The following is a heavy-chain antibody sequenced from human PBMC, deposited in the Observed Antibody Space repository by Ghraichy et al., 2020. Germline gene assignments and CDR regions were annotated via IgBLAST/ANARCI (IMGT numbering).Heavy chain of an antibody. Sequence: ASVKVSCKASGYTFTSYYMHWVRQAPGQGLEWMGIINPSGGSTSYAQKFQGRVTMTRDTSTSTVYMELSSLRSEDTAVYYCARAKPPGIAAAARRFDPWGQGTLVTVSS. D-gene: IGHD6-13*01. CDR2: INPSGGST. CDR1: GYTFTSYY. V-gene: IGHV1-46*03. J-gene: IGHJ5*02. CDR3: ARAKPPGIAAAARRFDP.